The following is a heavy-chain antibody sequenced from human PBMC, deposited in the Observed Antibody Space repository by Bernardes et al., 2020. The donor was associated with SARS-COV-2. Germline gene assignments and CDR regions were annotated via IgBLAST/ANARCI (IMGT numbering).Heavy chain of an antibody. J-gene: IGHJ6*03. Sequence: ASVKVSCKASAYTFTSYDINWVRQATGQGLEWMGWMNPDSGNTGYAQKLQGRVTMTTDTSTSTAYMELRSLRSDDTAVYYCARYGRRGITIFGVVRPDYYYMDVWGKGTTVTVSS. CDR1: AYTFTSYD. CDR3: ARYGRRGITIFGVVRPDYYYMDV. V-gene: IGHV1-8*01. CDR2: MNPDSGNT. D-gene: IGHD3-3*01.